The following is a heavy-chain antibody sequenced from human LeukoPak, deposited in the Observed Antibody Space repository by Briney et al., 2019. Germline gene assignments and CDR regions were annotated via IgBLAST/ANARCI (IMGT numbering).Heavy chain of an antibody. J-gene: IGHJ6*02. D-gene: IGHD4-23*01. CDR1: GYTFTGYY. Sequence: ASVKVSCKASGYTFTGYYMHWVRQAPGQGLEWMGWSNPNSGDTNYAQNFQGRVTMTRDTSISTAYMELTRLTSDDTAVYYCARDGDGGNSGFYYGLDIWGQGTTVAVSS. V-gene: IGHV1-2*02. CDR3: ARDGDGGNSGFYYGLDI. CDR2: SNPNSGDT.